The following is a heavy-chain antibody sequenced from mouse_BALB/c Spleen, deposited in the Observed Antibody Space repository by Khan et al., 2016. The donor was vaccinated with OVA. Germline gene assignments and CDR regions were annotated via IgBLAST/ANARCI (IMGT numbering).Heavy chain of an antibody. Sequence: QVQLQQSGAELVRPGTSVKMSCKAAGYTFTNYWIGWVKQRPGHGLEWIGDIYPGGGYTNYNEKFKGKATLTADTSSSTAYMQVSSLTSEDAASYYWARRGAARATWDYFDYWGQGTTLTVSS. CDR2: IYPGGGYT. J-gene: IGHJ2*01. V-gene: IGHV1-63*02. CDR3: ARRGAARATWDYFDY. CDR1: GYTFTNYW. D-gene: IGHD3-1*01.